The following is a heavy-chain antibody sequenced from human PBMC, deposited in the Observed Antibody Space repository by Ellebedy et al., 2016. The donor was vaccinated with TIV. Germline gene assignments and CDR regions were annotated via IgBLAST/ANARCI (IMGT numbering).Heavy chain of an antibody. CDR1: GYSISSGYY. CDR3: AGSSWSGVDY. J-gene: IGHJ4*02. Sequence: GSLRLXCTVSGYSISSGYYWGWIRQPPGKGLEWIGSIYHSGSTYYNPSLKSRVTISVDTSKNQFSLKLSSVTAADTAVYYCAGSSWSGVDYWGQGTLVTVSS. V-gene: IGHV4-38-2*02. D-gene: IGHD6-13*01. CDR2: IYHSGST.